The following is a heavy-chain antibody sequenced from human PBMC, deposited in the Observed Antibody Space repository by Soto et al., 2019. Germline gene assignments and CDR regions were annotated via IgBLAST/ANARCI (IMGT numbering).Heavy chain of an antibody. D-gene: IGHD6-19*01. CDR1: GYTLTELS. CDR3: ATDGGIAVAGTAYYYYGMDV. V-gene: IGHV1-24*01. J-gene: IGHJ6*02. CDR2: FDPEDGET. Sequence: ASVKVSCKLSGYTLTELSMHWVRQAPGKGLEWMGGFDPEDGETIYAQKFQGRVTMTEDTSTDTAYMELSSLRSEDTAVYYCATDGGIAVAGTAYYYYGMDVWGQGTTVTVSS.